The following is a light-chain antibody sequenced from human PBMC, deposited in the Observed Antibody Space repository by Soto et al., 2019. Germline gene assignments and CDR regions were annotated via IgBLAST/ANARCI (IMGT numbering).Light chain of an antibody. CDR1: SSDIGKYDY. V-gene: IGLV2-14*01. Sequence: QSALSQPASVSGSPGQSITISCTGTSSDIGKYDYVSWYQQHPGKAPKLMIYDVSNRPLGISNHFSGSKSGNTASLTISGLQAEDEADYYCSSFTISNTLFVFGTGTKVTVL. J-gene: IGLJ1*01. CDR2: DVS. CDR3: SSFTISNTLFV.